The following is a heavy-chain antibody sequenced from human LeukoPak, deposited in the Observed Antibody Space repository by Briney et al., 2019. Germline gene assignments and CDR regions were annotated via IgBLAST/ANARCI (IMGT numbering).Heavy chain of an antibody. CDR1: GFTFSSYA. D-gene: IGHD1-26*01. V-gene: IGHV3-30-3*01. Sequence: HAGGSLRLSCAASGFTFSSYAMHWVRQAPGKGLEWVAVISYDGSNKYYADSVKGRFTISRDNSKNTLYLQMNSLRAEDTAVYYCARGSPDYWGQGTLVTVSS. CDR2: ISYDGSNK. J-gene: IGHJ4*02. CDR3: ARGSPDY.